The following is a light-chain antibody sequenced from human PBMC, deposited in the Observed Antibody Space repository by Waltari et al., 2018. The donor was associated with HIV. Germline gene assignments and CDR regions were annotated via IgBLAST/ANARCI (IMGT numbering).Light chain of an antibody. V-gene: IGLV2-14*01. CDR3: SSFRSGSTLVV. Sequence: QSALTQPASVSGSPGQSITIPCTGTRSDVGGYNYVSWYQQYPGTAPKLMISEVSYRPSGVSNRFSGSKSGNTASLTISGLQAEDEAEYYCSSFRSGSTLVVFGGGTKLTVL. J-gene: IGLJ2*01. CDR2: EVS. CDR1: RSDVGGYNY.